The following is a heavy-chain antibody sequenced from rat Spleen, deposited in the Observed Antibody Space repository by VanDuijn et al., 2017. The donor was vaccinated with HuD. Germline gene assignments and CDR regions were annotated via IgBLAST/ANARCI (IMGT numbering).Heavy chain of an antibody. CDR3: ARQRGPSWFAY. Sequence: EVQLVESGGGLVQPGRSLKLSCAASGFTFSDYGVAWVRQAPTTGLEWVATISYGDSSGHSGTYYRDSVKGRFTISRDNAKITLYLQMNSLRSEDTATYYCARQRGPSWFAYWGQGTRVTVSS. J-gene: IGHJ3*01. V-gene: IGHV5-29*01. CDR1: GFTFSDYG. D-gene: IGHD4-1*01. CDR2: ISYGDSSGHSGT.